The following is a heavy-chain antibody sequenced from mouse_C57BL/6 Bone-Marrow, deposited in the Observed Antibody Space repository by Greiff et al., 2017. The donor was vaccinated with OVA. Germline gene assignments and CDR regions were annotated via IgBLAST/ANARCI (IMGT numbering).Heavy chain of an antibody. J-gene: IGHJ4*01. Sequence: QVHVKQPGAELVKPGASVKMSCKASGYTFTSYWITWVKQRPGQGLEWIGDIYPGSGSTNYNEKFKSKATLTVDTSSSTAYMQLSSLTSEDSAVYYCARGILRFYAMDYWGQGTSVTVSS. CDR1: GYTFTSYW. CDR2: IYPGSGST. CDR3: ARGILRFYAMDY. V-gene: IGHV1-55*01. D-gene: IGHD1-1*01.